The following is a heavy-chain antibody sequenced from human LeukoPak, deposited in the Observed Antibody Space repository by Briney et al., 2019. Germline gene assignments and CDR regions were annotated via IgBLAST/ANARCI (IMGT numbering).Heavy chain of an antibody. CDR2: ITYSGST. CDR3: ARGGVGGYDYFDS. J-gene: IGHJ4*02. D-gene: IGHD5-12*01. Sequence: PSETLSLTCTVSGGSIRSDDYYWSWIRQPPGKGLEWIGHITYSGSTDYSPSLKSRVSISVDTSKNQFSLSLNSVTVADTAVYYCARGGVGGYDYFDSWGQETLVTVSS. CDR1: GGSIRSDDYY. V-gene: IGHV4-30-4*01.